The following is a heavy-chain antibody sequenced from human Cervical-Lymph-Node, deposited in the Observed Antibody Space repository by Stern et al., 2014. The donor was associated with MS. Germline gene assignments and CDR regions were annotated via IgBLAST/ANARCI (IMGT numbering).Heavy chain of an antibody. J-gene: IGHJ4*02. V-gene: IGHV1-69*16. D-gene: IGHD6-19*01. CDR2: ISPGLASV. CDR3: ARDGFDSGSALAF. Sequence: VQMVQSGAALKKPGSSVQVSCTTAGGIFISSTITWVRQVPGPGFEWTGDISPGLASVDYAQEFQGRFTLTADDSTNTVYIELTSLQSGDTAMYYCARDGFDSGSALAFWGQGTLVTVSS. CDR1: GGIFISST.